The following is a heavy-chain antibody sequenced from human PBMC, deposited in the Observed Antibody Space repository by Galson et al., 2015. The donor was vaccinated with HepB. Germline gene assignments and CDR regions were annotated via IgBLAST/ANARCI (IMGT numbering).Heavy chain of an antibody. Sequence: SLRLSCAASGFTFSSYSMNWVRQAPGKGLEWVSYISSSSSPIYYADSVKGRFTISRDNAKNSLYLQMNSLRAEDTAVYYCARDSGTGVGRNWFDPLGQGTLVTVSS. CDR3: ARDSGTGVGRNWFDP. V-gene: IGHV3-48*01. D-gene: IGHD2-8*01. CDR1: GFTFSSYS. J-gene: IGHJ5*02. CDR2: ISSSSSPI.